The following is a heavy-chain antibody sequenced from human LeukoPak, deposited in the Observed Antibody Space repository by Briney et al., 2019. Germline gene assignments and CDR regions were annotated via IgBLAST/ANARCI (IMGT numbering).Heavy chain of an antibody. D-gene: IGHD3-3*02. V-gene: IGHV1-2*02. CDR3: ARIISSPGADY. Sequence: ASVKVSCKASGYTFTSYAMNWVRQVPGQGLEWMGWINPNSGGTNYAQKFQGRVTMTRDTSINTAYMELSRLTSDDTAIYYCARIISSPGADYWGQGTLVTVSS. J-gene: IGHJ4*02. CDR1: GYTFTSYA. CDR2: INPNSGGT.